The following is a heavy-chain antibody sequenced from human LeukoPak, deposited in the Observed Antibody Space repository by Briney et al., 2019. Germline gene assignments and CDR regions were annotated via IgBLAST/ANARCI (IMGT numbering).Heavy chain of an antibody. CDR2: IIPIFGTA. D-gene: IGHD5-18*01. V-gene: IGHV1-69*06. CDR3: ARAPWGYSYDYYYMDV. J-gene: IGHJ6*03. Sequence: GASVKVSCKASGYTFTSYYMHWVRQAPGQGLEWMGGIIPIFGTANYAQKFQGRVTITADKSTSTAYMELSSLRSEDTAVYYCARAPWGYSYDYYYMDVWGKGTTVTVSS. CDR1: GYTFTSYY.